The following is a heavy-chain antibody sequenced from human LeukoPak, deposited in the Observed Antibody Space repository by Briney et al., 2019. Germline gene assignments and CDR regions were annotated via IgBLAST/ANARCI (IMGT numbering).Heavy chain of an antibody. CDR2: IYPGDSDT. V-gene: IGHV5-51*01. J-gene: IGHJ5*02. Sequence: GESLKIYCKGSGYSFTSYWIGWVRQVPGKGLEWMGIIYPGDSDTRYSPSFQGQVTISADKSISTAYLQWSSLKASDTAMYYCAIQAHGSGQRYNWFDPWGQGTLVTVSS. CDR1: GYSFTSYW. CDR3: AIQAHGSGQRYNWFDP. D-gene: IGHD3-10*01.